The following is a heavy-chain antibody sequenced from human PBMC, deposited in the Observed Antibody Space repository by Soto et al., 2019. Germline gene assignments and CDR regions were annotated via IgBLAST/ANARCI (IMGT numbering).Heavy chain of an antibody. D-gene: IGHD3-10*02. CDR3: ARHISFQPLFSGFDY. Sequence: QVQLVQSGAEVRKPGSSVKVSCKASGGTFSSYTISWVRQAPGQGLQWMGGIIPIFGTTNYAQKFQGRVTYTSDESTSTACMDLSSLRSDDTAVYYCARHISFQPLFSGFDYWGQGTPVTVSS. J-gene: IGHJ4*02. CDR2: IIPIFGTT. V-gene: IGHV1-69*01. CDR1: GGTFSSYT.